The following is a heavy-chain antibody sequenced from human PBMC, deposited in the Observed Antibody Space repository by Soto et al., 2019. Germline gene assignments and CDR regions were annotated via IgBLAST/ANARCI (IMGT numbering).Heavy chain of an antibody. CDR3: ARVRRYCISTSCYALDY. Sequence: QVQLQESGPGLVKPSQTLSLTCTVSGGSISSGGYYWSWIRQHPGKGLEWIGYIYYSGSTYYNPSLKSRVTRSVDTSKNQFSLKLSSVTAADTAVYYCARVRRYCISTSCYALDYWGQGTLVTVSS. CDR1: GGSISSGGYY. J-gene: IGHJ4*02. D-gene: IGHD2-2*01. V-gene: IGHV4-31*03. CDR2: IYYSGST.